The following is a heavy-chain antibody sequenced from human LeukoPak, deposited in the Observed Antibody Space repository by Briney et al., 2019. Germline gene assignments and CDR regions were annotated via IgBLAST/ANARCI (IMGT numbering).Heavy chain of an antibody. D-gene: IGHD4-11*01. V-gene: IGHV4-4*07. CDR2: IYTSGST. CDR3: ARDLEEATVTTGDAFDI. Sequence: PSETLSLTCTVSGGSISSYYWSWIRQPPGKGLEWIGRIYTSGSTNYNPSLKSRVTISVDKSKNQFSLKLSSVTAADTAVYYCARDLEEATVTTGDAFDIWGQGTMVTVSS. J-gene: IGHJ3*02. CDR1: GGSISSYY.